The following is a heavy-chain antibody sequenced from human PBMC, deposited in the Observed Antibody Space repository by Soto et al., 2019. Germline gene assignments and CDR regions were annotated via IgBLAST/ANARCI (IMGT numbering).Heavy chain of an antibody. V-gene: IGHV1-69*13. CDR2: IIPIFGTA. CDR1: GGTFSSYA. CDR3: AREYYYDSSVNWFDP. D-gene: IGHD3-22*01. J-gene: IGHJ5*02. Sequence: ASVKVSCKASGGTFSSYAISWVRQAPGQGLEWMGGIIPIFGTANYAQKFQGRVTITADESTSTAYMELSSLRSEDTAVYYCAREYYYDSSVNWFDPWGQGTLVTSPQ.